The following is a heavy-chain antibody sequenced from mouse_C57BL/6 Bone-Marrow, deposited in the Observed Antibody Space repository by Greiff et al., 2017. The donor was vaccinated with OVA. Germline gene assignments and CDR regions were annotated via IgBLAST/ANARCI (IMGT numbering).Heavy chain of an antibody. CDR1: GFNIKDDY. V-gene: IGHV14-4*01. J-gene: IGHJ4*01. CDR3: TIDYGSAAHCYAMDY. Sequence: VQLQQSGAELVRPGASVKLSCTASGFNIKDDYMHWVKQRPEQGLEWIGWIDPENGDTEYASKFQGKATITADTSSNTAYLQLSSLTSEDTAVYYCTIDYGSAAHCYAMDYWGQGTSVTVSS. D-gene: IGHD1-1*01. CDR2: IDPENGDT.